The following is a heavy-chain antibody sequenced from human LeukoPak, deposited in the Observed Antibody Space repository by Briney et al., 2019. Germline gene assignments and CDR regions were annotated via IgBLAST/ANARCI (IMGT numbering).Heavy chain of an antibody. CDR2: ISSSSSYI. Sequence: GGSLGLSCAASGFTFSSYAMNWVRQAPGKGLEWVSSISSSSSYIYYADSVKGRFTISRDNAKNSLYLQMNSLRAEDTAVYYCARDYIVVVPAAIYYYYGMDVWGQGTTVTVSS. CDR3: ARDYIVVVPAAIYYYYGMDV. J-gene: IGHJ6*02. D-gene: IGHD2-2*01. CDR1: GFTFSSYA. V-gene: IGHV3-21*01.